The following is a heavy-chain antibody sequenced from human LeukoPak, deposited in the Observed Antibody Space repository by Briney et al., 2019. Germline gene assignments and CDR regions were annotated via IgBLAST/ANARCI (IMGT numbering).Heavy chain of an antibody. CDR1: GDSISSYY. V-gene: IGHV4-59*12. D-gene: IGHD3-16*01. CDR2: IYYSGST. CDR3: ARLDGAYFDY. J-gene: IGHJ4*02. Sequence: PSETLSLTCTVSGDSISSYYWSWIRQPPGKGLEWIGYIYYSGSTNYNPSLKSRDTISVDTSKNQFSLKLSSVTAADAAVYYCARLDGAYFDYWGRGTLVTVSS.